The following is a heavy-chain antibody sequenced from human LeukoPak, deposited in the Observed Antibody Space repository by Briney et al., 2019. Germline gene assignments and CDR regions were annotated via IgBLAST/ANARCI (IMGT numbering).Heavy chain of an antibody. V-gene: IGHV3-30*03. CDR2: ISYDGSNK. Sequence: GGSLRLSCAASGFTFSSYGMHWVRQAPGRGLEWVAVISYDGSNKYYADSVKGRFTISRDNSKNTLYLQMGSLRAEDMAIYYCASDGFDIWGQGTMVTVSS. J-gene: IGHJ3*02. CDR3: ASDGFDI. CDR1: GFTFSSYG.